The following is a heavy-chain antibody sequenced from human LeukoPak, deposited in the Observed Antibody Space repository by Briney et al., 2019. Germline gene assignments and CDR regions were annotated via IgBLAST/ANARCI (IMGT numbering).Heavy chain of an antibody. CDR3: ARGRSNYYGMDV. CDR1: DGSINSYY. J-gene: IGHJ6*02. Sequence: SETLSLTCSVSDGSINSYYWNWIRRPPGKGLEWIGYIYYNGNTNYSPSLKSRVTMSVDTSKNLSSLKVSSVTAADTAVYYCARGRSNYYGMDVWGQGTTVTVSS. V-gene: IGHV4-59*01. D-gene: IGHD1-26*01. CDR2: IYYNGNT.